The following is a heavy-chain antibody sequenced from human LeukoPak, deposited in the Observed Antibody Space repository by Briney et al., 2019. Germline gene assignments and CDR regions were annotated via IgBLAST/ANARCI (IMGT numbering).Heavy chain of an antibody. V-gene: IGHV3-64*01. J-gene: IGHJ4*02. CDR1: GFTFSSHA. CDR2: ISSNGDST. Sequence: PGGSLRLSCAASGFTFSSHAMHWVRQAPGKGLEYVSAISSNGDSTYYANSVKGRFTISRDNSKNTLYLQMGSPRVEDMAVYYCTGSSAWSPIDYWGQGTLVTVSS. D-gene: IGHD6-19*01. CDR3: TGSSAWSPIDY.